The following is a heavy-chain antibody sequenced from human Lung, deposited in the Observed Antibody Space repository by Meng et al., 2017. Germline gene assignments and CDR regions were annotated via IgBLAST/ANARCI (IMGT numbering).Heavy chain of an antibody. V-gene: IGHV3-30*01. Sequence: QVELVDAGGGVVQPGGSLRRSCAASGFTFNTYAMHWVRQAPGKGLEWVSLMSFDGAQIYYSDSVRGRFTISRDNSKNTLYLQMNSLRAEDTAVYYCARDKPPNDVWGRGTLVTVSS. J-gene: IGHJ2*01. CDR2: MSFDGAQI. CDR1: GFTFNTYA. CDR3: ARDKPPNDV.